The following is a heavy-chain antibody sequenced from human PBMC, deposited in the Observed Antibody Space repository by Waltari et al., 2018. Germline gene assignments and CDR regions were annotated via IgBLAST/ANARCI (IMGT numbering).Heavy chain of an antibody. J-gene: IGHJ5*02. CDR1: GVTFSSYA. V-gene: IGHV3-23*04. Sequence: EVQLVESGGGLVQPGGSLRLSCAASGVTFSSYAMSGGRQAPGKGLEWVSAISGSGGSTYYADSVKGRFTISRDNSKNTLYLQMNSLRAEDTAVYYCAKDPSDYYDSSGYPPDNWFDPWGQGTLVTVSS. CDR3: AKDPSDYYDSSGYPPDNWFDP. CDR2: ISGSGGST. D-gene: IGHD3-22*01.